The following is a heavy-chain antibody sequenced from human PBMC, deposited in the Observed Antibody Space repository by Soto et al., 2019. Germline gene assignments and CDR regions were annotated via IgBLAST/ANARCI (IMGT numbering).Heavy chain of an antibody. Sequence: SETLSLTCTVSGGSISSGDYYRSWIRQPPGKGLEWIGYIYYSGSTYYNPSLKSRVTISVDTSKNQFSLKLSSVTAADTAVYYCARSRITMVRDTDAFDIWGQGTMVTVSS. CDR3: ARSRITMVRDTDAFDI. CDR1: GGSISSGDYY. V-gene: IGHV4-30-4*01. CDR2: IYYSGST. J-gene: IGHJ3*02. D-gene: IGHD3-10*01.